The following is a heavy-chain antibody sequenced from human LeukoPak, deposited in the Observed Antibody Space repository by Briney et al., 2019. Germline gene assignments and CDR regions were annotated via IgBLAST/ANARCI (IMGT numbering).Heavy chain of an antibody. V-gene: IGHV3-9*03. CDR3: AKGYYDSSGYYYGDAFDI. Sequence: GGSLRLSCAASGFTFDDYAMHWVRQAPGKGLEWVSGISWNSGSIGYADSVKGRFTISRDNAKNSLYPQMNSLRAEDMALYYCAKGYYDSSGYYYGDAFDIWGQGTMVTVSS. D-gene: IGHD3-22*01. CDR2: ISWNSGSI. J-gene: IGHJ3*02. CDR1: GFTFDDYA.